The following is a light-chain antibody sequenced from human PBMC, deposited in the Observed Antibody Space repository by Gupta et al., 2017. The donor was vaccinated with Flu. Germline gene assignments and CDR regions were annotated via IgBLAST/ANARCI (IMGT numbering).Light chain of an antibody. V-gene: IGKV4-1*01. Sequence: DIVMTQSPDSLAVSLGERATINCKSSQSVLYSSNNKNYLAWYQQKPGQPPKLLIYWASNREYGVTDRFSGRGDGKDFTLTSSRRQDEDGAVYYVQQYYSTPLFGQGTRLEMK. CDR2: WAS. J-gene: IGKJ2*01. CDR1: QSVLYSSNNKNY. CDR3: QQYYSTPL.